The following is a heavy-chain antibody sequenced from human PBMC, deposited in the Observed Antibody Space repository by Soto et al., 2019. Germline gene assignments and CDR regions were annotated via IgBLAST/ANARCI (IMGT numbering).Heavy chain of an antibody. CDR2: ISHSGST. J-gene: IGHJ4*02. CDR1: GGSISSAAYY. CDR3: AREYTYGSNFFEC. V-gene: IGHV4-31*01. Sequence: QVQLQESGPGLVKPSQTLSLTCTVSGGSISSAAYYWSWIRQHPGKGLEWIGYISHSGSTYYNPSLKILVIISVDTSKNQFSLSLTSVTAADTAVYYCAREYTYGSNFFECWGQGALVTVSS. D-gene: IGHD2-2*02.